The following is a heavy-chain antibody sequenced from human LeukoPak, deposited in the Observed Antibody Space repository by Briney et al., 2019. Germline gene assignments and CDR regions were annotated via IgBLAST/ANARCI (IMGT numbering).Heavy chain of an antibody. CDR2: ISWNSGSI. CDR3: ARSPKGIAARPPWFDP. Sequence: PGGSLRLSCAASGFTFDDYAMHWVRQAPGKGLEWVSGISWNSGSIGYADSVRGRFTISRDNAKNSLYLQMNSLRAEDTAVYYCARSPKGIAARPPWFDPWGQGTLVTVSS. V-gene: IGHV3-9*01. D-gene: IGHD6-6*01. CDR1: GFTFDDYA. J-gene: IGHJ5*02.